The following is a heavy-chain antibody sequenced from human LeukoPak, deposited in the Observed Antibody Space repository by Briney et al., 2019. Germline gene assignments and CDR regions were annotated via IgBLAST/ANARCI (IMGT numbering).Heavy chain of an antibody. CDR2: IYYTGHT. Sequence: PSETLCLTCAVSGGSFSSSDYYCGWIRQPPGRGLGWIASIYYTGHTYYNPSRKSRVTISLNTSKNQFSLNLISVTASDTAVFYCARTYSSISSVYFDYWGQGTLVPVSS. CDR1: GGSFSSSDYY. V-gene: IGHV4-39*01. CDR3: ARTYSSISSVYFDY. D-gene: IGHD6-13*01. J-gene: IGHJ4*02.